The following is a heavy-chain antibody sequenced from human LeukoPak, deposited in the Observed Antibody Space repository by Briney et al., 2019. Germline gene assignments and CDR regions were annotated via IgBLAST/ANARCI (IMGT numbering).Heavy chain of an antibody. V-gene: IGHV4-59*01. CDR3: ARDSLPYYYGSGSYNWFDP. D-gene: IGHD3-10*01. J-gene: IGHJ5*02. CDR2: IYYSGST. Sequence: SETLSLTCTVSGGSISSYYWSWIRQPPGKGLEWIGYIYYSGSTNYNPSLKSRVTISVDTSKNQFSLKLSSVTAADTAVYYCARDSLPYYYGSGSYNWFDPWGQGTLVTVSS. CDR1: GGSISSYY.